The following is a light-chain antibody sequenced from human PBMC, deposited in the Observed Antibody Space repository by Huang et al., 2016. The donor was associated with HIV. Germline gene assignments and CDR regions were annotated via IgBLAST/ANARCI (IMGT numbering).Light chain of an antibody. CDR3: QQSQNTPWT. Sequence: DIQMTQSPSSLSASIGDRVTMTCRASHNINSNLNWYQQKPGKAPKLLIFIATYLASGVTSRFMGSGSGTHFTLTINGLQPEDLATYFCQQSQNTPWTFGQGSRLEIK. J-gene: IGKJ1*01. V-gene: IGKV1-39*01. CDR1: HNINSN. CDR2: IAT.